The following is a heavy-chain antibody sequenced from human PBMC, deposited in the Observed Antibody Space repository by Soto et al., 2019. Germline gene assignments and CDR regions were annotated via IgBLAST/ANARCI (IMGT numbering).Heavy chain of an antibody. V-gene: IGHV4-4*02. CDR3: GSGGGGGNS. J-gene: IGHJ4*02. CDR1: GGSVTNDNW. Sequence: QVQLQESGPGLVKPSGTLSLTCAVSGGSVTNDNWWSWVRQPPGKGLEWIGEIYHSGSTNYNPSLKGRVTISIDNSNNQFSLKLNSVPAADTAVYYCGSGGGGGNSWGQGTLVTVSS. D-gene: IGHD3-16*01. CDR2: IYHSGST.